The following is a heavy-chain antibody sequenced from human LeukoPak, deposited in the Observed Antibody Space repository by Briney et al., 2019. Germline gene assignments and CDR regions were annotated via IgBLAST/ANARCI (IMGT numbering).Heavy chain of an antibody. D-gene: IGHD6-13*01. CDR1: GFTVSSNY. CDR2: IYSGGST. J-gene: IGHJ4*02. Sequence: PGGSLRLSCEASGFTVSSNYMNWVRQAPGKGLEWVSVIYSGGSTYYADSVKGRFTISRDSSKNTLYLQMNILRAEDTAVYYCAVSIAAAGTDDYWGQGTLVTVSS. V-gene: IGHV3-53*05. CDR3: AVSIAAAGTDDY.